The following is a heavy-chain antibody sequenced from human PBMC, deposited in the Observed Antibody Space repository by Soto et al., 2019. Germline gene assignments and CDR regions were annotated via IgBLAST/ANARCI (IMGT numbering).Heavy chain of an antibody. D-gene: IGHD7-27*01. J-gene: IGHJ4*02. CDR3: AKDRAEWGSYDY. CDR2: ISGSGGST. Sequence: PGGSLRLSCAASGFTFSSYSMGWVRRAPGKGLKWVSTISGSGGSTYYAESVKGRFTISRDNSKNTLYLQMNSLRAEDTAVYYCAKDRAEWGSYDYWGQGILVTVSS. CDR1: GFTFSSYS. V-gene: IGHV3-23*01.